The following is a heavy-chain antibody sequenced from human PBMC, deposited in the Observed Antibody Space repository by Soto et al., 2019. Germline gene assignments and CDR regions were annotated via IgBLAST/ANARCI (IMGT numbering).Heavy chain of an antibody. D-gene: IGHD3-22*01. CDR1: GGSFSGYY. CDR3: ARDTTYYRNYGMDV. CDR2: INHSGST. J-gene: IGHJ6*02. Sequence: QVQLQQWGAGLLKPSETLSLTCAVYGGSFSGYYWSWIRQPPGKGLEWIGEINHSGSTNYNPSLKSRVTISLDTSKNQFSLKLSSVTAVDTAVYYCARDTTYYRNYGMDVWGQGTTVTVSS. V-gene: IGHV4-34*01.